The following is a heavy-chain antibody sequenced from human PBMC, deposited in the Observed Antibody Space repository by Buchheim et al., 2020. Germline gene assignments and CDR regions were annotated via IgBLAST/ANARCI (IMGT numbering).Heavy chain of an antibody. CDR2: INSDGSST. CDR3: ARDIVVVPAAMFLYYYYGMDV. V-gene: IGHV3-74*01. Sequence: EVQLVESGGGLVQPGGSLRLSCAASGFTFSSYWMHWVRQAPGKGLVWVSRINSDGSSTSYADSVKGRFTISRDNAKTKLYLQMNSLRAEDTAVYYCARDIVVVPAAMFLYYYYGMDVWGQGTT. D-gene: IGHD2-2*01. J-gene: IGHJ6*02. CDR1: GFTFSSYW.